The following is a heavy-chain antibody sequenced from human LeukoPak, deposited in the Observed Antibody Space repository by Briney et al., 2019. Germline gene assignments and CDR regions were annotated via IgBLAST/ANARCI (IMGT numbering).Heavy chain of an antibody. J-gene: IGHJ4*02. CDR1: GGSFSGYY. V-gene: IGHV4-34*01. CDR3: ASPRADRSTWYAVDY. CDR2: INHSGST. Sequence: KPSETLSLTCAVYGGSFSGYYWSWIRQPPGKGLEWIGEINHSGSTNYNPSLKSRVTISVDTSKNQFSLKLTSVTAADTAVYYCASPRADRSTWYAVDYWGQGTLVTVSS. D-gene: IGHD2/OR15-2a*01.